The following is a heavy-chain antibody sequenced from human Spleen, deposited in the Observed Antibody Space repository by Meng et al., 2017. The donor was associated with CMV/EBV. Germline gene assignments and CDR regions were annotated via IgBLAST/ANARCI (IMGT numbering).Heavy chain of an antibody. D-gene: IGHD3-22*01. CDR3: ARDRGIVVVIDYYFDY. V-gene: IGHV3-30*04. J-gene: IGHJ4*02. CDR1: FTFSSYA. Sequence: FTFSSYAMHWVRQAPGKVLEWVAVISYDGSNKYYADSVKGRFTISRDNSKNTLYLQMNSLRAEDTAVYYCARDRGIVVVIDYYFDYWGQGTLVTVSS. CDR2: ISYDGSNK.